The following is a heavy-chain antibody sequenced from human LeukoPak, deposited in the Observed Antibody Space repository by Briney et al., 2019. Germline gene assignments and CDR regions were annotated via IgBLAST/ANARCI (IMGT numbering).Heavy chain of an antibody. V-gene: IGHV4-34*01. CDR2: INHSGST. CDR1: GGSFSGYY. CDR3: AGGSYGDYEDY. D-gene: IGHD4-17*01. Sequence: PSETLSLTCAVYGGSFSGYYWSWIRQPPGKGLEWIGEINHSGSTNYNPSLMSRVTISVDTSKNQFSLKLSSVTAADTAVYYCAGGSYGDYEDYWGQGTLVTVSS. J-gene: IGHJ4*02.